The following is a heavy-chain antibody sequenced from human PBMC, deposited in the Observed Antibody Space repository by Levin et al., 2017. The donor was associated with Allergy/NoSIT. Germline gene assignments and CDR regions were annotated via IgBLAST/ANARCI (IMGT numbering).Heavy chain of an antibody. D-gene: IGHD4-17*01. V-gene: IGHV3-9*01. CDR1: GFTFDDYA. CDR2: ISWNSGSI. Sequence: SLKISCAASGFTFDDYAMHWVRQAPGKGLEWVSGISWNSGSIGYADSVKGRFTISRDNAKNSLYLQMNSLRAEDTALYYCAKAPFGYGDYYFDYWGQGTLVTVSS. CDR3: AKAPFGYGDYYFDY. J-gene: IGHJ4*02.